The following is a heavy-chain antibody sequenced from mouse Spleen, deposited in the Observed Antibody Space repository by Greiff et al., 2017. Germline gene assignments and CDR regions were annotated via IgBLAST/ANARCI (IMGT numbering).Heavy chain of an antibody. J-gene: IGHJ3*01. Sequence: VQLKESGPELVKPGASVKIPCKASGYTFTDYNMDWVKQSHGKSLEWIGDINPNNGGTIYNQKFKGKATLTVDKSSSTAYMELRSLTSEDTAVYYCARGGSYFAWFAYWGQGTLVTVSA. V-gene: IGHV1-18*01. CDR3: ARGGSYFAWFAY. D-gene: IGHD1-1*02. CDR1: GYTFTDYN. CDR2: INPNNGGT.